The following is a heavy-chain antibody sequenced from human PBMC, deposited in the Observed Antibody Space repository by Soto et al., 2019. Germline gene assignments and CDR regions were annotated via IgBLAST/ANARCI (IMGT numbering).Heavy chain of an antibody. CDR1: GFTFSRYD. CDR3: AIVGLEWGFDP. Sequence: EVQLVESGGGLVQPGGSLRLSCAASGFTFSRYDINWVRQAPGKGLEWVSYISSDDRTIFYADSVKGRFTISRDNSKNSLYLQMKSLRAEDTAVYYWAIVGLEWGFDPWGQGTLVTVSS. V-gene: IGHV3-48*03. J-gene: IGHJ5*02. D-gene: IGHD1-26*01. CDR2: ISSDDRTI.